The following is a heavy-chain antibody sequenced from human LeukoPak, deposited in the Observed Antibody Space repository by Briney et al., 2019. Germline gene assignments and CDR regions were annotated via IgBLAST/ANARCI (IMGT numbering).Heavy chain of an antibody. Sequence: SETLSLTRTVSGGSISSYYWSWIRQPPGRGLEWVGCIYYSGSTNYNPSLKSRVTISVDTSKNQFSLKLSSVTAADTAVYYCARHRSGTGYFDYWGQGTLVTVSS. CDR1: GGSISSYY. J-gene: IGHJ4*02. CDR2: IYYSGST. D-gene: IGHD3-10*01. CDR3: ARHRSGTGYFDY. V-gene: IGHV4-59*08.